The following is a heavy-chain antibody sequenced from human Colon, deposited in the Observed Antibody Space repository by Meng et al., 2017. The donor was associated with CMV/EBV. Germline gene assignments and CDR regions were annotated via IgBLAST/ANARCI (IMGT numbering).Heavy chain of an antibody. J-gene: IGHJ4*02. D-gene: IGHD6-13*01. V-gene: IGHV1-69*10. CDR2: IIPTLGAA. CDR3: ARWRTKEVGFSSSWPDY. Sequence: SVKVSCKASAGTFGNYGVSWIRQATGQGFEWMGGIIPTLGAATYSQRFQDRVTISADKSTGTVHMDLRSLKSDDTAVYYCARWRTKEVGFSSSWPDYWGQGTLVTVSS. CDR1: AGTFGNYG.